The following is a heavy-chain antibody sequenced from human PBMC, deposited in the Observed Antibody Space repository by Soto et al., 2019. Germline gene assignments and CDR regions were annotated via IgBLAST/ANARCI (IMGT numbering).Heavy chain of an antibody. D-gene: IGHD1-7*01. CDR2: ISANGQGI. Sequence: GGSLRLSCAASGFTFNNYAMSWFRQAPGKGLEWVSAISANGQGIYYADSVKGRFIISRDSSKNTVFLHMDSLTAEDTAVYYCAKDRNYPRDQFHNWGQGTLVTV. CDR1: GFTFNNYA. CDR3: AKDRNYPRDQFHN. J-gene: IGHJ4*02. V-gene: IGHV3-23*01.